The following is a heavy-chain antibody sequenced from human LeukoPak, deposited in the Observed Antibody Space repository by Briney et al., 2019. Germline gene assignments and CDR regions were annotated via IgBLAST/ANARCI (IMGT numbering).Heavy chain of an antibody. Sequence: PGGSLRLSCAASGFTFSSYWMSWVRQAPGKGLEWVANIKQDGSEKYYVDSVKGRFTISRDNAKNSLYLQMNSLRAEDTAVYYCAGAIGSSSWYVTVLGYYYMDVWGKGTTVTVSS. D-gene: IGHD6-13*01. J-gene: IGHJ6*03. CDR2: IKQDGSEK. V-gene: IGHV3-7*04. CDR3: AGAIGSSSWYVTVLGYYYMDV. CDR1: GFTFSSYW.